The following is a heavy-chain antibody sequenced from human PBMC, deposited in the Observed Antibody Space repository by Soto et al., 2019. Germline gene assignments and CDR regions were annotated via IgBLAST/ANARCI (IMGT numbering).Heavy chain of an antibody. V-gene: IGHV3-74*01. D-gene: IGHD3-22*01. Sequence: EVQLVESGGGLVQPGGSLRLSCAASGFTFSSSWMHWVRQAPGKGLVWVSRINSDGTATNYADSVKGRFTISRDNARKTLYLQMNNLRPEDTAVYYCARGGSGYPVHWGQGTLVTVSS. J-gene: IGHJ1*01. CDR2: INSDGTAT. CDR3: ARGGSGYPVH. CDR1: GFTFSSSW.